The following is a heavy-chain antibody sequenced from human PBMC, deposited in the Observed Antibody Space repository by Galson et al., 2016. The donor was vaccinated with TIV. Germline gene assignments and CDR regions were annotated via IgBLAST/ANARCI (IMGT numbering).Heavy chain of an antibody. V-gene: IGHV1-69*13. CDR3: AKDRNTAFDTHYSYYGLDV. D-gene: IGHD5-18*01. CDR2: IIPMFGTA. J-gene: IGHJ6*02. CDR1: GGTFSSYV. Sequence: SVKVSCKASGGTFSSYVIKWVRQAPGQGLEWMGEIIPMFGTANYAQKFQGRVTITADESTSTAYMELSSLRSEDTAVYYCAKDRNTAFDTHYSYYGLDVWGQGNTVIVSS.